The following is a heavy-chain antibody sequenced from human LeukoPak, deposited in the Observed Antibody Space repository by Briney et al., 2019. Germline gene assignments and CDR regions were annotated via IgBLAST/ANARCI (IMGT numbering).Heavy chain of an antibody. Sequence: GESLRLSCAASGFTFSRYTMNWVRQAPEKGLEWVSSISSSSSYIYYADSVKGRFTTSRHNAKSSLYLQMNSLRAEDTAVYYCARDLEEHCSGGSCSLFDYWGQGILVTVSS. J-gene: IGHJ4*02. V-gene: IGHV3-21*01. CDR2: ISSSSSYI. CDR1: GFTFSRYT. D-gene: IGHD2-15*01. CDR3: ARDLEEHCSGGSCSLFDY.